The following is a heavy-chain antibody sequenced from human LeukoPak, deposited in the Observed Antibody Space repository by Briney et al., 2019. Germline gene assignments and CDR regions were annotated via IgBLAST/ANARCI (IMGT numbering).Heavy chain of an antibody. CDR1: GFTFSSYA. D-gene: IGHD3-10*01. J-gene: IGHJ4*02. Sequence: GGSLRLSCAASGFTFSSYAMSWVRQAPGKGLEWVSAISGSGGSTYYADSVKGRFTISRDNSKSTLYLQMNSLRAEDTAVYYCAYYYGSGSYSYWGQGTLVTVSS. CDR3: AYYYGSGSYSY. CDR2: ISGSGGST. V-gene: IGHV3-23*01.